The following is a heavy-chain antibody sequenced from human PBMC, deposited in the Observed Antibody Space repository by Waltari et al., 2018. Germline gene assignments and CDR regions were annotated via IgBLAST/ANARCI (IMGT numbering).Heavy chain of an antibody. CDR2: WNLNTGNA. Sequence: QVVLVQSGAEVKKPGASVKVSCTASGYIFINSYLHWVRQAPGQGPEWMGLWNLNTGNAIYVHNLWCRLTMTWDTSSNTAFMDLRDLKSDDTAVYDGVRERTTVAARPGDYWGQGTLVTVSS. CDR3: VRERTTVAARPGDY. V-gene: IGHV1-2*07. CDR1: GYIFINSY. J-gene: IGHJ4*02. D-gene: IGHD6-6*01.